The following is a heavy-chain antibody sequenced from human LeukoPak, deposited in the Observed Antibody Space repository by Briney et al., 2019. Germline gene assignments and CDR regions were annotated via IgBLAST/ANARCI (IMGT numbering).Heavy chain of an antibody. CDR3: ARGLGGYLPITMIGSYFDY. Sequence: SETLSLTCAVYGGSFSGYYWSWIRQPPGKGLEWIGEINHSGSTNYNPSLKSRVTISVDTSKNQFSLKLSSVTAADTAVYYCARGLGGYLPITMIGSYFDYWGQGTLVTVSS. D-gene: IGHD3-22*01. CDR1: GGSFSGYY. CDR2: INHSGST. V-gene: IGHV4-34*01. J-gene: IGHJ4*02.